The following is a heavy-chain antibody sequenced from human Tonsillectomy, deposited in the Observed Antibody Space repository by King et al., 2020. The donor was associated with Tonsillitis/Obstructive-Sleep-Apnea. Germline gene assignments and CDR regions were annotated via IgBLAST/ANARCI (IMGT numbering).Heavy chain of an antibody. V-gene: IGHV4-61*01. CDR2: IYYSGST. D-gene: IGHD1-26*01. J-gene: IGHJ3*02. Sequence: QLQESGPGLVKPSETLSLTCTVSGGSVSSGSYYWSWIRQPPGKGLEWIGYIYYSGSTNYNPSLKGRVTISVDTSKNQFSLKLSSVTAADTAVYYCARESSYQRGAFDIWGQGTMVTVSS. CDR3: ARESSYQRGAFDI. CDR1: GGSVSSGSYY.